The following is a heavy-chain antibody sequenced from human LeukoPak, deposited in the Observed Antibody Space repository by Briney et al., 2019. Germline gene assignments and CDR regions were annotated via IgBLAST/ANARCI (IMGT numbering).Heavy chain of an antibody. J-gene: IGHJ5*02. CDR3: AREDYSQGWFDP. V-gene: IGHV4-59*01. D-gene: IGHD4-11*01. CDR2: IFYSGST. CDR1: GGSINNYY. Sequence: SETLSLTCSVSGGSINNYYWSWIRQPPGKGLEWIGHIFYSGSTNYNPSLKSRVTISLVMSKNQISLKLSSVTTADTAVYYCAREDYSQGWFDPWGQGTLVTVSS.